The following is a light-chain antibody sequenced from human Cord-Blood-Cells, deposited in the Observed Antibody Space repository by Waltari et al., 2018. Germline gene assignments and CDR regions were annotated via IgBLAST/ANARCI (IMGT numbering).Light chain of an antibody. V-gene: IGLV1-40*01. J-gene: IGLJ3*02. CDR1: SSNNGAGYD. Sequence: QSVLTQPPSLSGAPGQRVTISCTGSSSNNGAGYDVHWYQQLPGTAPKLLIYGTSNRPSGVPDRFSGSKSGTSASLAITGLQAEDEADYYCQSYDSSLSGPVFGGGTKLTVL. CDR2: GTS. CDR3: QSYDSSLSGPV.